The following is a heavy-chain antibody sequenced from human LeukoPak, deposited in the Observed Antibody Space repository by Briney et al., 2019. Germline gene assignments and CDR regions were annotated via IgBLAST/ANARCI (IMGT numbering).Heavy chain of an antibody. J-gene: IGHJ5*02. Sequence: ASVKVSCKASGYTFTGYYMHWVRQAPGQGLEWMGWINPNSGGTNYAQKFQGRVTMTRDTSISTAYMELSRLRSDDTAVYYCARGVSIAARREYNWFDPWGQGTLVTVSS. CDR3: ARGVSIAARREYNWFDP. CDR2: INPNSGGT. V-gene: IGHV1-2*02. CDR1: GYTFTGYY. D-gene: IGHD6-6*01.